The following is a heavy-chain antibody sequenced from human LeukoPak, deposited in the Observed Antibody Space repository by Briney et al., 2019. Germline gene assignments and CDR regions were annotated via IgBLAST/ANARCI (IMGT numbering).Heavy chain of an antibody. CDR2: ISAYNGNT. J-gene: IGHJ4*02. D-gene: IGHD2-15*01. V-gene: IGHV1-18*01. CDR1: GYTFTSYG. Sequence: ASVKVSCKASGYTFTSYGISWVRQAPGQGLEWMGWISAYNGNTNYAQKLQGRVTMTTDTSTSTAYMELRSLRSDDTAVYYCAAYQLLPLGAYNFDYWGQGTLVTVSS. CDR3: AAYQLLPLGAYNFDY.